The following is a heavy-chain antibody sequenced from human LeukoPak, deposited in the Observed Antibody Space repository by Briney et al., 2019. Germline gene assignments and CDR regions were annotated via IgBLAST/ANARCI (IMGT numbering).Heavy chain of an antibody. CDR1: GGTFSSYA. D-gene: IGHD3-16*02. CDR2: IIPIFGTA. J-gene: IGHJ4*02. CDR3: ARDRVMITFGGVIGNDY. V-gene: IGHV1-69*13. Sequence: SVKVSCKASGGTFSSYAISWVRQAPGQGLEWMGGIIPIFGTANYAQKFQGRVTITADESTSTAYMELSSLRSEDTAVYYCARDRVMITFGGVIGNDYWGQGTLVTVSS.